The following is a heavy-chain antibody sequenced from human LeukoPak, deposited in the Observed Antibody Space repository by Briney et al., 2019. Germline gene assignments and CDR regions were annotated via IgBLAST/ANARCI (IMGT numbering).Heavy chain of an antibody. D-gene: IGHD3-16*02. Sequence: GGSLRLSCAGSGITFSSHWMNWVRQAPGKGLEWVGRIKSKTDGGTTDYAAPVKGRFTISRDDSKNTLYLQMNSLKTEDTAVYYCTAQYDYVWGSYRPWPYWGQGTLVTVSS. CDR3: TAQYDYVWGSYRPWPY. CDR1: GITFSSHW. V-gene: IGHV3-15*01. CDR2: IKSKTDGGTT. J-gene: IGHJ4*02.